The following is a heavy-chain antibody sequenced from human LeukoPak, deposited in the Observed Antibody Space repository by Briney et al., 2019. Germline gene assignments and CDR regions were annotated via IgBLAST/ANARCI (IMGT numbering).Heavy chain of an antibody. CDR2: IRYDGSNK. Sequence: PGGSLRLSCAASGFTFSSYGMHWVRQAPGRGLEWVAFIRYDGSNKYYADSVKGRFTISRDNSKNTLYLQMNSLRAEDTAVYYCAKERDTAMVTIDYWXQGTLVTVSS. CDR3: AKERDTAMVTIDY. CDR1: GFTFSSYG. V-gene: IGHV3-30*02. J-gene: IGHJ4*02. D-gene: IGHD5-18*01.